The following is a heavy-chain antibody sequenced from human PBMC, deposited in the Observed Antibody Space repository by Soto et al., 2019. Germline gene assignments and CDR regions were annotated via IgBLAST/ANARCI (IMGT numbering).Heavy chain of an antibody. J-gene: IGHJ6*03. Sequence: ASVKVSCKASGYTFTSYDINWVRQATGQGLEWMGWMNPNSGNTGYAQKFQGRVTMTRNTSVSTAYMELSSLRSEDTAVTYCARLYSDRRYYYYGCMDVWGKGTTVTVSS. CDR1: GYTFTSYD. V-gene: IGHV1-8*01. CDR2: MNPNSGNT. CDR3: ARLYSDRRYYYYGCMDV. D-gene: IGHD5-18*01.